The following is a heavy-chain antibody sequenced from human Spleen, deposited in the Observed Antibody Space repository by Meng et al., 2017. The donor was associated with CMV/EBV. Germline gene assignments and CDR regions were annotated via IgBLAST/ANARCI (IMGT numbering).Heavy chain of an antibody. J-gene: IGHJ6*02. CDR3: ARALSGYSYGFYYYYGMDV. V-gene: IGHV3-74*01. D-gene: IGHD5-18*01. CDR2: INGDGSYA. CDR1: GFSFSRNW. Sequence: GGSLRLSCTASGFSFSRNWMHWVRQDPGKGLVWVSRINGDGSYAIYADSVQGRFSTSRDNAKNTLYLQMNSLRAEDTAVYYCARALSGYSYGFYYYYGMDVWGQGTTVTVSS.